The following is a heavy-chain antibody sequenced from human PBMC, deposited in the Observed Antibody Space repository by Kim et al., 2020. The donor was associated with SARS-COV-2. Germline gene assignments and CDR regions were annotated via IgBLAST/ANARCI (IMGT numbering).Heavy chain of an antibody. CDR2: IYYSGST. V-gene: IGHV4-31*03. CDR3: ARGITIFGVVISYYYGMDA. Sequence: SETLSLTCTVSGGSISSGGYYWSWIRQHPGKGLEWIGYIYYSGSTYYNPSLKSRVTISVDTSKNQFSLKLSSVTAADTAVYYCARGITIFGVVISYYYGMDAWGQGTTVTVSS. J-gene: IGHJ6*02. D-gene: IGHD3-3*01. CDR1: GGSISSGGYY.